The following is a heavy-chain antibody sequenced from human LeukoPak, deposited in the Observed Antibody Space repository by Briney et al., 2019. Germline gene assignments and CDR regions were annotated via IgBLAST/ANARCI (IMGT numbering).Heavy chain of an antibody. D-gene: IGHD3-3*01. J-gene: IGHJ4*02. V-gene: IGHV3-7*01. Sequence: PGGSLRLSCAASGFIFTNYFMSWVRQAPGRGREWVARIKHDGSEKYYVDSVRGRFTISRDNTMNSLYLQMSSLRDEDTAVYYCATDRGWRTSGYYLYYFEYWGQGTLVTFSS. CDR2: IKHDGSEK. CDR1: GFIFTNYF. CDR3: ATDRGWRTSGYYLYYFEY.